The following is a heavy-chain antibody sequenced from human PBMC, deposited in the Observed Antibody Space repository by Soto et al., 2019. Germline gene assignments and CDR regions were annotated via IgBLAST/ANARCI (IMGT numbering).Heavy chain of an antibody. CDR1: GFTFSSYA. V-gene: IGHV3-23*01. CDR3: AKRRGGSSSSAFDY. Sequence: EVQLLESGGGLVQPGGSLRLSCTASGFTFSSYAMSWVRQAPGKGLEWVSAISGSGGSTYYADSVRGRVTISRDNSKNTLYLQMNSLRAEDTAVYYCAKRRGGSSSSAFDYWGQGTLVTVSS. J-gene: IGHJ4*02. CDR2: ISGSGGST. D-gene: IGHD6-6*01.